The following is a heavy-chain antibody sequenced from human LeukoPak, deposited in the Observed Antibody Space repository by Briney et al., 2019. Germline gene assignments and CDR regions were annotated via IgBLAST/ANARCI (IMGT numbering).Heavy chain of an antibody. Sequence: HGESLKISCKGSGYSFTSYWIAWVRQMPGKGLEWMGIIYPGDSDTKYSPSFKGLLTISADKSISTAYLQWSNLKASDTATYYCARRKDGVDVWGQGTTVTVSS. CDR3: ARRKDGVDV. CDR2: IYPGDSDT. V-gene: IGHV5-51*01. J-gene: IGHJ6*02. CDR1: GYSFTSYW.